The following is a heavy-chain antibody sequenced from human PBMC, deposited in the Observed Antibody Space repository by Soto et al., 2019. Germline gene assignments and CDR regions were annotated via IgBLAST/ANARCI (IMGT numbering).Heavy chain of an antibody. Sequence: ASETLSLTCTVAGGSISSYYWSWIRQPPGKGLEWIGYTYYTGLSNSNPSLNSRVTMSVDTSKNQFSLKLSSVTAADTAVYYCASHSSHWPFFDFWGQGTLVTVSS. CDR1: GGSISSYY. J-gene: IGHJ4*02. D-gene: IGHD6-13*01. CDR3: ASHSSHWPFFDF. V-gene: IGHV4-59*01. CDR2: TYYTGLS.